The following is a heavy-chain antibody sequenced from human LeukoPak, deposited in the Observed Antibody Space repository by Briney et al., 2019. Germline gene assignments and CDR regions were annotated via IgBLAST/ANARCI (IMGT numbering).Heavy chain of an antibody. CDR2: INPNDLST. D-gene: IGHD2-2*01. V-gene: IGHV1-46*01. J-gene: IGHJ4*02. CDR3: ARVAGYDAFFDY. Sequence: GASVKVSCKASGYTFTGYYMHWVRQAPGQGLEWMGVINPNDLSTIYAQNFQGRLTMTKDTSTNTIYMELRSLRSEDTAVYFCARVAGYDAFFDYWGQGSLVTVSS. CDR1: GYTFTGYY.